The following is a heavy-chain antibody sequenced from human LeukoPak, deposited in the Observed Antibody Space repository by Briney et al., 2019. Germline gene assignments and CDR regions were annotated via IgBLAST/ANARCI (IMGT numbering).Heavy chain of an antibody. J-gene: IGHJ4*02. CDR2: IIPIFGTA. Sequence: SVKVSCKASGGTFSSYAISWVRQAPGQGLEWLGGIIPIFGTANYAQKFQGRVTITADESTSTAYMELSSLRSEDTAVYYCARGYCSSTSCYQAVYYFDYWGQGTLVTVSS. V-gene: IGHV1-69*13. D-gene: IGHD2-2*01. CDR1: GGTFSSYA. CDR3: ARGYCSSTSCYQAVYYFDY.